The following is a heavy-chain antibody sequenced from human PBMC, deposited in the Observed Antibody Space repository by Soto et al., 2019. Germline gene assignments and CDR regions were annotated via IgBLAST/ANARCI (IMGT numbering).Heavy chain of an antibody. CDR3: ARQKGC. J-gene: IGHJ4*02. CDR1: GYNFRDAW. Sequence: EVRLVQSGPEVKKPGASLKISCRASGYNFRDAWIGWVRQMPGKGLEWMAIIYPADSRTRYNPSFRGQVTISADDSTNTTFLQWSSLKASDSGFYFCARQKGCWCQGTLLSVSS. V-gene: IGHV5-51*01. CDR2: IYPADSRT.